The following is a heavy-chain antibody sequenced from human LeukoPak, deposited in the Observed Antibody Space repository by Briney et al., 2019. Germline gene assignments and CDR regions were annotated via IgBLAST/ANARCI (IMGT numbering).Heavy chain of an antibody. D-gene: IGHD4-17*01. Sequence: SETLSLTCAVYGGSFSGYYWSWIRQPPGKGLEWIGEIDHSGSTNYNPSLKSRVNISVDTSKNQFSLKLSSVTAADTAVYYCARAHTTVTTDFDYWGQGTLVTVSS. CDR2: IDHSGST. CDR3: ARAHTTVTTDFDY. V-gene: IGHV4-34*01. CDR1: GGSFSGYY. J-gene: IGHJ4*02.